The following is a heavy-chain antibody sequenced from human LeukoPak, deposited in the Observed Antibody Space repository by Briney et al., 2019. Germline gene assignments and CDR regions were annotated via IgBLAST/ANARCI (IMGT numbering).Heavy chain of an antibody. D-gene: IGHD3-22*01. J-gene: IGHJ6*02. CDR1: GFTVSSNY. Sequence: GGSLRLSCAASGFTVSSNYMSWVRQAPGKGLEWVSVIYSGGSTYYADSVKGRFTISRDNSKNTLYLQMNSLRAEDTAVYYCARAQYYYDSSGYCKEPYYYYGMDVWGQGTTVTVSS. CDR3: ARAQYYYDSSGYCKEPYYYYGMDV. CDR2: IYSGGST. V-gene: IGHV3-53*01.